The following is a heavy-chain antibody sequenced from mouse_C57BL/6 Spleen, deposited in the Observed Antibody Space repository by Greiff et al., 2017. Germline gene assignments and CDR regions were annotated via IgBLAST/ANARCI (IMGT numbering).Heavy chain of an antibody. CDR1: GFTFTDYY. CDR2: IRNKANGYTT. V-gene: IGHV7-3*01. CDR3: ARSPLITTVVAFGDYYAMDY. D-gene: IGHD1-1*01. J-gene: IGHJ4*01. Sequence: DVKLVESGGGLVQPGGSLSLSCAASGFTFTDYYMSWVRQPPGKALEWLGFIRNKANGYTTEYSASVKGRFTISRDNSQSILYLQMNALRAEDSATYYCARSPLITTVVAFGDYYAMDYWGQGTSVTVSS.